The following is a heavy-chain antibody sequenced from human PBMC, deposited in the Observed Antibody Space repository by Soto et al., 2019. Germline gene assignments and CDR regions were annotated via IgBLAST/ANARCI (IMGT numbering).Heavy chain of an antibody. CDR3: AKDRRAGGNSAFYFDF. V-gene: IGHV3-23*01. D-gene: IGHD3-16*01. CDR1: GFKFSNYA. J-gene: IGHJ4*02. CDR2: ISTTGGGT. Sequence: GGSLRLSCAASGFKFSNYAMSWVRQAPGKGLEWVSLISTTGGGTYYADSVKGRFTISRDNSHNTLYLQVHSLTAEDTAVYYCAKDRRAGGNSAFYFDFWGQGAQVTVSS.